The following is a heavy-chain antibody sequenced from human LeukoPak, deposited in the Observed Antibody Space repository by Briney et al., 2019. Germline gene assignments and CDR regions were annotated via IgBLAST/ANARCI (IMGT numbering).Heavy chain of an antibody. V-gene: IGHV4-34*01. CDR3: ARHIPYCGGDCYRRGYYYYYYMDV. D-gene: IGHD2-21*02. CDR2: INHSGST. Sequence: SETLSLTCAVYGGSFSGYYWSWIRQPPGKGLEWIGEINHSGSTNYNPSLKSRVTISVDTSKNQFSLRMNSVTAADTAVYYCARHIPYCGGDCYRRGYYYYYYMDVWGKGTTVTISS. J-gene: IGHJ6*03. CDR1: GGSFSGYY.